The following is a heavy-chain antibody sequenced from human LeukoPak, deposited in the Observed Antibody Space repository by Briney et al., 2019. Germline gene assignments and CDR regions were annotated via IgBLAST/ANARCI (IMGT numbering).Heavy chain of an antibody. CDR2: IYTSGST. CDR3: ARARGYSGYDSRFDY. V-gene: IGHV4-4*07. D-gene: IGHD5-12*01. Sequence: NPSETLSLTCTVSGGSISSYYWSWIRQPAGKGLEWIGRIYTSGSTNYNPSLKSRVTMSVDTSKNQFSLKLSSVTAADTAVYYCARARGYSGYDSRFDYWGQGTLVSVSS. J-gene: IGHJ4*02. CDR1: GGSISSYY.